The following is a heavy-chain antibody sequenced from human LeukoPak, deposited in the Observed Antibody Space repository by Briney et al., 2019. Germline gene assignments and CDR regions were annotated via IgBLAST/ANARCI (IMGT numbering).Heavy chain of an antibody. CDR3: ARTRWSSWYY. CDR2: IYYSGST. D-gene: IGHD6-13*01. J-gene: IGHJ4*02. V-gene: IGHV4-31*03. Sequence: SETLSLTCTVSGGSISSGGYYWSWIRQHPGKGLEWIGYIYYSGSTYYNPSLKSRVTISVDTSKNQFSLKLSSVTAADTAVYYCARTRWSSWYYWGQGTLVTVSS. CDR1: GGSISSGGYY.